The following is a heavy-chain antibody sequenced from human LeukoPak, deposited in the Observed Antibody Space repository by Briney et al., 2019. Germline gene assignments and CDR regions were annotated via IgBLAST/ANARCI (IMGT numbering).Heavy chain of an antibody. V-gene: IGHV3-48*04. Sequence: GGSLRLSCAASGFTFSSLSMNWVRQAPGKGLEWVSYISSSSSTIYYADSVKGRFTISRDNAKNSLYLQMNSLRAEDTAVYYCVLGGYDSPYLGFDYWGQGTLVTVSS. CDR3: VLGGYDSPYLGFDY. CDR2: ISSSSSTI. J-gene: IGHJ4*02. CDR1: GFTFSSLS. D-gene: IGHD3-22*01.